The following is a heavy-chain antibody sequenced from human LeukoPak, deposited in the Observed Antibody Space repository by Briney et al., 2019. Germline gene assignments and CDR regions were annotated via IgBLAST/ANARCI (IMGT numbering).Heavy chain of an antibody. CDR1: GYTFTGYY. Sequence: GASVKVSRKASGYTFTGYYMHWVRQAPGQGREWMGWINPNSGGTNYAQKFQGRVTMTRDTSISTASMELSRLRPDDTAVYYCARVFMPDSGSYYGFDYWGQGTLVTVSS. CDR2: INPNSGGT. V-gene: IGHV1-2*02. J-gene: IGHJ4*02. D-gene: IGHD1-26*01. CDR3: ARVFMPDSGSYYGFDY.